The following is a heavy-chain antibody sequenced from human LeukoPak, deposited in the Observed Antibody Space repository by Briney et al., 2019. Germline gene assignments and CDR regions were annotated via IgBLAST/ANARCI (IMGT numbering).Heavy chain of an antibody. CDR3: ARDRGRYYYDSSGY. D-gene: IGHD3-22*01. CDR2: ISAYNGNT. V-gene: IGHV1-18*01. J-gene: IGHJ4*02. Sequence: GAPVKVSCKASGYTFTSYGISWVRQAPGQGLEWMGWISAYNGNTNYAQKLQGRVAMTTDTSTSTAYMELRSLRSDDTAVYYCARDRGRYYYDSSGYWGQGTLVTVSS. CDR1: GYTFTSYG.